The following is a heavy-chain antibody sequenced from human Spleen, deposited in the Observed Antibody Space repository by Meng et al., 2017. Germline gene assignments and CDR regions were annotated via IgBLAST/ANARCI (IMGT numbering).Heavy chain of an antibody. CDR3: ARGMSYSDAAGAY. Sequence: QVQLQQWGAGLLKPSETLSLTCAVYGGSFSGYYWSWIRQPPGKGLELIGEINLSGRTNYNPSLRSRLTLSVDTSQNHFSLKLTSVTAADTAVYYCARGMSYSDAAGAYWGQGTLVTVSS. J-gene: IGHJ4*02. CDR1: GGSFSGYY. CDR2: INLSGRT. V-gene: IGHV4-34*01. D-gene: IGHD3-22*01.